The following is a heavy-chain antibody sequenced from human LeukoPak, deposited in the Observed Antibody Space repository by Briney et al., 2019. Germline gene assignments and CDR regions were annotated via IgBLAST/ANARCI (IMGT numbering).Heavy chain of an antibody. V-gene: IGHV1-69*06. Sequence: ASVKVSCKASGGTFSSYAISWVRQAPGQGLEWMGGIIPIFGTANYAQKFQGRVTITADKSTSTANMELSSLRSEDTAVYYCAREGYSSGWYNYFDYWGQGTLVTVSS. J-gene: IGHJ4*02. CDR1: GGTFSSYA. CDR2: IIPIFGTA. D-gene: IGHD6-19*01. CDR3: AREGYSSGWYNYFDY.